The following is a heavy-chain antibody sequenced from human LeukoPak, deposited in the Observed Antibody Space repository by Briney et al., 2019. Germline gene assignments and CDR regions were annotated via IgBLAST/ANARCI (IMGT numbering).Heavy chain of an antibody. V-gene: IGHV4-59*08. J-gene: IGHJ4*02. CDR2: IYYIGYT. D-gene: IGHD6-19*01. Sequence: PSETLSLTCTVSGDSFSSHYWSWIRQTPGKGLEWIGYIYYIGYTNYNPSLKSRVTLSVDTSKNQFSLELTSVTAADTAIYYCARHYRGSSGWYDFDFWGQGTLVTVSS. CDR3: ARHYRGSSGWYDFDF. CDR1: GDSFSSHY.